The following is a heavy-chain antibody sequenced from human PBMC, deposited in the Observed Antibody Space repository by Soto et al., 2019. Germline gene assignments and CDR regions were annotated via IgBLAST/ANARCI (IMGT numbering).Heavy chain of an antibody. J-gene: IGHJ6*02. CDR3: ARGTLFGVVYYYYGMDV. CDR2: IIPIFGTT. Sequence: ASVKVSCKASGGTFSSYAISWVRQAPGQGLEWMGGIIPIFGTTNYAQKFQGRVTITADESTSTAYMELSSLRSEDTAVYYCARGTLFGVVYYYYGMDVWGQGTTVTVSS. V-gene: IGHV1-69*13. CDR1: GGTFSSYA. D-gene: IGHD3-3*01.